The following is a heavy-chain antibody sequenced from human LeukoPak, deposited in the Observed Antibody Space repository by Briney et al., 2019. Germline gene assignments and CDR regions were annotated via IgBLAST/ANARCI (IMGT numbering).Heavy chain of an antibody. CDR1: GVTFSSYW. V-gene: IGHV3-74*01. CDR2: INGDGRTT. D-gene: IGHD6-13*01. Sequence: PGGSLSLSGAASGVTFSSYWMHWVRQAPGKGLVWVSHINGDGRTTSYADSVKGRFTISRDNAKNTVYLQMNSLRAEDTAVYYCAKGGSSSPRSTFDYWGQGTLLTVSS. J-gene: IGHJ4*02. CDR3: AKGGSSSPRSTFDY.